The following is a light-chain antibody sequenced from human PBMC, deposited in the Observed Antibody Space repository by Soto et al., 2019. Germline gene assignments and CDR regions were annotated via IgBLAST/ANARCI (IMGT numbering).Light chain of an antibody. CDR1: QPIGTS. Sequence: DIQMTQSPSSLSASVGDSVTVTCRASQPIGTSLHWYQQRAGKAPKVLMSYASRLQSGVSSRFSGSGSGTHFTLTISSLRPEDSATYYCLQGYNTFWTFGQGTKVEIK. CDR3: LQGYNTFWT. J-gene: IGKJ1*01. CDR2: YAS. V-gene: IGKV1-39*01.